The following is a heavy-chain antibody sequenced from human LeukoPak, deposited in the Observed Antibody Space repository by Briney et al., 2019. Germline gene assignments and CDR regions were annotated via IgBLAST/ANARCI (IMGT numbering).Heavy chain of an antibody. CDR2: ISGSGGST. CDR1: GFTFSSYA. V-gene: IGHV3-23*01. D-gene: IGHD6-19*01. CDR3: ARDVAGGWYRISNWFDP. J-gene: IGHJ5*02. Sequence: GGSLRLSCAASGFTFSSYAMSWVRQAPGKGLEWVSAISGSGGSTYYADSVKGRFTISRDNAKNSLYLQMNSLRAEDTAVYYCARDVAGGWYRISNWFDPWGQGTLVTVSS.